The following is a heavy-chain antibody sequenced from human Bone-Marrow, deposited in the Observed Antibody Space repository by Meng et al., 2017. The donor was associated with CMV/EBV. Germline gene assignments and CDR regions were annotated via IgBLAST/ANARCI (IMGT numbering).Heavy chain of an antibody. Sequence: ASVKVSCKASGYTFTGYYMHWVRQAPGQGLEWMGWINPNSGGTNYAQKFQGRVTMTRDTSISTAYMELSRLRSDDTAVYYCARVGTGYYGSGSYLYYFDYWGQGTLVTVSS. CDR2: INPNSGGT. J-gene: IGHJ4*02. CDR1: GYTFTGYY. V-gene: IGHV1-2*02. CDR3: ARVGTGYYGSGSYLYYFDY. D-gene: IGHD3-10*01.